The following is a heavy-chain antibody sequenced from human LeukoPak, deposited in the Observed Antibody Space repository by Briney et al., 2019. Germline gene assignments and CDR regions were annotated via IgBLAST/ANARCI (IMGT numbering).Heavy chain of an antibody. Sequence: SVKVSCKAYGGTFSSYAISWVRQAPGQGLESMGRIIPIFGTANYAQKFQGRVTITTDESTSTAYMELSSLRSEDTAVYYCARTGIRRDSSSWYGFDYWGQGTLVTVSS. D-gene: IGHD6-13*01. CDR1: GGTFSSYA. V-gene: IGHV1-69*05. CDR2: IIPIFGTA. CDR3: ARTGIRRDSSSWYGFDY. J-gene: IGHJ4*02.